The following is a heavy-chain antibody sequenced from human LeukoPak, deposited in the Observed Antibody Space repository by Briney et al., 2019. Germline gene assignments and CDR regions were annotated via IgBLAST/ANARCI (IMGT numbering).Heavy chain of an antibody. V-gene: IGHV4-61*02. CDR3: ARDRPDYDFWSGYTPYYYYMDV. Sequence: SETLSLTCTVSGGSIGSGSYYWSWIRQPAGKGLEWIGRIYTSGSTNYNPSLKSRVTISVDTSKNLSSLKLSSVTAADTAVYYCARDRPDYDFWSGYTPYYYYMDVWGKGTTVTVSS. D-gene: IGHD3-3*01. J-gene: IGHJ6*03. CDR1: GGSIGSGSYY. CDR2: IYTSGST.